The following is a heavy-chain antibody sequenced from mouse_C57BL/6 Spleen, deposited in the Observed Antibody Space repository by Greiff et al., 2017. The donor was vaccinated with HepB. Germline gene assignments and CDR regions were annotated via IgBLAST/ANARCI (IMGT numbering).Heavy chain of an antibody. V-gene: IGHV5-4*01. D-gene: IGHD2-4*01. CDR3: ARDDWDYERVYYFDY. Sequence: EVKLVESGGGLVKPGGSLKLSCAASGFTFSSYAMSWVRQTPEKRLEWVATISDGGSYTYYPDNVKGRFTISRDNAKNNLYLQMSHLKSEDTAMYYCARDDWDYERVYYFDYWGQGTTLTVSS. CDR2: ISDGGSYT. CDR1: GFTFSSYA. J-gene: IGHJ2*01.